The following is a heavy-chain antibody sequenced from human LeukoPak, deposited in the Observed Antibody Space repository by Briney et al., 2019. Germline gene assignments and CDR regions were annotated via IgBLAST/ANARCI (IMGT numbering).Heavy chain of an antibody. D-gene: IGHD1-26*01. CDR2: IYYSGST. Sequence: SETLSLTCTVSGGSISSYYWSWLRQPPGKGLEWIGYIYYSGSTNYNPSLKSRVTISVDTSKNQFSLKLSSVTAADTAVYYCARATGGELLFYYYYYMDVWGKGTTVTVSS. CDR3: ARATGGELLFYYYYYMDV. V-gene: IGHV4-59*01. CDR1: GGSISSYY. J-gene: IGHJ6*03.